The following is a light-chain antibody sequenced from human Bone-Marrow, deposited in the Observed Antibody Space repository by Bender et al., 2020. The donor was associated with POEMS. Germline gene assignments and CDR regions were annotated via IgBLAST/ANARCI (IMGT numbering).Light chain of an antibody. Sequence: SYDLTQPPSLSVFPRQTASITCSGDNLGDKYVSWYQQKPGQSPILVIYQDRKRPSGIPERFSGSNSGNTATLTISGTQAMDEADYYCQAWDSSTECYVFGTGTKVTVL. CDR1: NLGDKY. V-gene: IGLV3-1*01. CDR3: QAWDSSTECYV. CDR2: QDR. J-gene: IGLJ1*01.